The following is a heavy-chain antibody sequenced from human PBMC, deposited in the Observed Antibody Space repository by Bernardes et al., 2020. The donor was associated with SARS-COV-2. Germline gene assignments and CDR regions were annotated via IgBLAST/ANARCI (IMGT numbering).Heavy chain of an antibody. CDR1: GGSISSSSYY. CDR2: IYYSGST. CDR3: AREGITIFGVDY. J-gene: IGHJ4*02. D-gene: IGHD3-3*01. V-gene: IGHV4-39*07. Sequence: LSLTCTVSGGSISSSSYYWGWIRQPPGKGLEWIGSIYYSGSTYYNPSLKSRVTISVDTSKNQFSLKLSSVTAADTAVYYCAREGITIFGVDYWGQGTLVTVSS.